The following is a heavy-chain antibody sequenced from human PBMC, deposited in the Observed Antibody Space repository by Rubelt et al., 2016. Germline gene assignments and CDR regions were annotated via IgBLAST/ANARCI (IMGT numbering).Heavy chain of an antibody. CDR2: GGT. D-gene: IGHD5-18*01. V-gene: IGHV1-2*02. Sequence: GGTNYAQKFEGRVTMTRDTSISIVYMEVSRLRSDDTAVFYCARDSMYSNNKYYYGMDVWGQGTTVTVSS. J-gene: IGHJ6*02. CDR3: ARDSMYSNNKYYYGMDV.